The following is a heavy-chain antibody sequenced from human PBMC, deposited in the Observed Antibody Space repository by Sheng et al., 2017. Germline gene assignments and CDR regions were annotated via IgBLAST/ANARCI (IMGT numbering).Heavy chain of an antibody. V-gene: IGHV4-61*01. CDR2: IFYSGGT. D-gene: IGHD6-19*01. CDR1: GYSVSSGSYH. Sequence: QVQLQESGPGLVKPSETLSLTCNVSGYSVSSGSYHWSWIRQPPGKALEWIGYIFYSGGTNYHPSLKSRVTISVDTSRNQLSLKLGSVTAADTAVYYCARGGMAARDFDSWAREPWSPSP. J-gene: IGHJ4*02. CDR3: ARGGMAARDFDS.